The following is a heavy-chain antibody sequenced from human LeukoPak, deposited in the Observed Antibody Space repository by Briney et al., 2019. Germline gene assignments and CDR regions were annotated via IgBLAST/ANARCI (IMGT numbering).Heavy chain of an antibody. J-gene: IGHJ4*02. V-gene: IGHV4-61*02. CDR3: ARGTSY. Sequence: SETLSLTCTVSGGSISSDSFYWSWIRQPAGKGLEWIGRIFSSGSTNYNPSPKSRVTISIDTSKNQFSLKLSSVTAADTAVYYCARGTSYWGQGTLVTVSS. CDR1: GGSISSDSFY. CDR2: IFSSGST.